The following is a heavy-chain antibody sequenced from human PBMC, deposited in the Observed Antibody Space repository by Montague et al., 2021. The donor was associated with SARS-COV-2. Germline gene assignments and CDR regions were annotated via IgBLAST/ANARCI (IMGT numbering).Heavy chain of an antibody. J-gene: IGHJ5*02. V-gene: IGHV4-39*01. D-gene: IGHD3-3*01. CDR2: IYYSGST. CDR3: ARPKGTIFGVVRLGGWFDP. CDR1: GGSISSSSYY. Sequence: SETLSLTCTVSGGSISSSSYYWGWIRQPPGTGLEWIGSIYYSGSTYYNPSLKSRVTISVDASKNQFSLKLSSVTAADTAVYYCARPKGTIFGVVRLGGWFDPWGQGTLVTVSS.